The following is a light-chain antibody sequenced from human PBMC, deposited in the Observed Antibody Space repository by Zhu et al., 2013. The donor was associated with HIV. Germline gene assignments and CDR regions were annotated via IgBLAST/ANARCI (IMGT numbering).Light chain of an antibody. CDR1: SSNIGASYD. CDR2: GNS. J-gene: IGLJ3*02. CDR3: QSYDSSLRGWV. V-gene: IGLV1-40*01. Sequence: QSVMTQPPSVSGAPGQRVTISCTGSSSNIGASYDVHWYQQLLGTAPKLLIYGNSNRPSGVPDRFSGSKSGTSASLAITGVQAEDEADYYCQSYDSSLRGWVFGGGTK.